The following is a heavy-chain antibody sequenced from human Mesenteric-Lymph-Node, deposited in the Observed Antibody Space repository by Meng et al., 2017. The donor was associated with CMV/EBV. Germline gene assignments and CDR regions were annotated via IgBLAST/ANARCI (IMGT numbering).Heavy chain of an antibody. CDR2: ISAYNGNT. Sequence: TFTSYGISWVRQAPGQGLEWMGWISAYNGNTNYAQKLQGRVTMTTDTSTSTAYMELRSLRSDDTAVYYCARGNYDFWSGPTSNWFDPWGQGTLVTVSS. CDR1: TFTSYG. CDR3: ARGNYDFWSGPTSNWFDP. V-gene: IGHV1-18*01. J-gene: IGHJ5*02. D-gene: IGHD3-3*01.